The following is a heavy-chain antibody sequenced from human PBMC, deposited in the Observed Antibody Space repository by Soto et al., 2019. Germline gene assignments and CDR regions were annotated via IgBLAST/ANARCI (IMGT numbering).Heavy chain of an antibody. CDR1: GYTFTGYY. V-gene: IGHV1-2*04. J-gene: IGHJ6*02. D-gene: IGHD6-13*01. CDR3: ARDTIAAAVQGHYYGMDV. Sequence: ASVKVSCKASGYTFTGYYMHWVRQAPGQGLEWMGWINPNSGGTNYAQKFQGWVTMTRDTSINTAYMELSRLRSDDTAVYYCARDTIAAAVQGHYYGMDVWGQGTTVTVSS. CDR2: INPNSGGT.